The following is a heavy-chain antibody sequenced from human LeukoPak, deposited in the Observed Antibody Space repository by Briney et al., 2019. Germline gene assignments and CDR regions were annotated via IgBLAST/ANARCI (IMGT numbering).Heavy chain of an antibody. V-gene: IGHV3-48*01. J-gene: IGHJ6*03. CDR1: GFTFSSYS. CDR3: ARDNRRSAYYYYYMDV. Sequence: GGSLRLSCAASGFTFSSYSMNWVRQAPGKGLEWVSYISSSSSTIYYADSVKGRFTISRDNAKNSLYLQMNSLRAEDTAVYYCARDNRRSAYYYYYMDVWGKGTTVTVSS. CDR2: ISSSSSTI.